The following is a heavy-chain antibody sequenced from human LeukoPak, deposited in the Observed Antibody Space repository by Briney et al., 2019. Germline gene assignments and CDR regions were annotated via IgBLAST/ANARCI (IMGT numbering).Heavy chain of an antibody. Sequence: GGSLRLSCAASGFTFDDYAMHWVRQAPGKGLEWVSYISSSNSYIYYADSVKGRFTISRDNAKNSLYLQMNSLRAEDTAVYYCARVASYYDILTGYRTSAEYFQHWGQGTLVTVSS. CDR1: GFTFDDYA. J-gene: IGHJ1*01. CDR2: ISSSNSYI. CDR3: ARVASYYDILTGYRTSAEYFQH. V-gene: IGHV3-21*01. D-gene: IGHD3-9*01.